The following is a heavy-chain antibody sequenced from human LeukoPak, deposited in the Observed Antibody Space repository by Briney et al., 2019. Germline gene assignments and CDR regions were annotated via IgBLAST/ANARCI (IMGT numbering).Heavy chain of an antibody. CDR1: GFTFSSYA. CDR3: AKDTGGYSSGWYRGWYFDL. Sequence: PGGSLRLSCAASGFTFSSYAMSWVRQAPGKGLEWVSAISGSGGSTYYADSVKGRFTISRDNSKNTLYLQMNSLRAEDTAVYYCAKDTGGYSSGWYRGWYFDLWGRGTLVTVSS. D-gene: IGHD6-19*01. V-gene: IGHV3-23*01. CDR2: ISGSGGST. J-gene: IGHJ2*01.